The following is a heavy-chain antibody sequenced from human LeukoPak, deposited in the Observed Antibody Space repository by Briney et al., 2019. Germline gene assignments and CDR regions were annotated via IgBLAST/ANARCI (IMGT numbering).Heavy chain of an antibody. CDR3: AKDGGLWVSAHWGDS. CDR1: GFTFSSYT. J-gene: IGHJ4*02. D-gene: IGHD7-27*01. V-gene: IGHV3-23*01. Sequence: GGTLRLSCAASGFTFSSYTMSWVRQAPGKGLEWVSTITTSDGNTYYADSVKGRFTVSRDNSKNTLYLQMNSLRAEDTAVYYCAKDGGLWVSAHWGDSWGRGTLVTVSS. CDR2: ITTSDGNT.